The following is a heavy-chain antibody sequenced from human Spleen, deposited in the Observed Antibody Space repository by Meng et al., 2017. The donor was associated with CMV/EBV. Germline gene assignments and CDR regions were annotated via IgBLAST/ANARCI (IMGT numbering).Heavy chain of an antibody. CDR2: IYYSGST. CDR1: GGSISSSSYY. J-gene: IGHJ6*02. D-gene: IGHD6-13*01. Sequence: SETLSLTCTVPGGSISSSSYYWGWIRRPPGKGLAWIGNIYYSGSTYYNPSLKSRVTISVATSRNQFSLRLRSVAAADAGVYYCASERRYSSSWYARDYYYGMDVWGQGTTVTVSS. V-gene: IGHV4-39*07. CDR3: ASERRYSSSWYARDYYYGMDV.